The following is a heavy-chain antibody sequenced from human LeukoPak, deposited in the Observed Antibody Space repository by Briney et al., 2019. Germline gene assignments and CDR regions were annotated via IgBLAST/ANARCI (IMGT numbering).Heavy chain of an antibody. Sequence: PSETLSLTCTVSGGSISNYYWSWIRQPPGKGLEWIGYMYYSGSTNYNPSLKSRVAISVDTSKNQFSLKLSSVTAADTAVYYCARDSYGHYYYYMDVWGKGTTVTVSS. V-gene: IGHV4-59*01. CDR2: MYYSGST. D-gene: IGHD3-10*01. CDR1: GGSISNYY. J-gene: IGHJ6*03. CDR3: ARDSYGHYYYYMDV.